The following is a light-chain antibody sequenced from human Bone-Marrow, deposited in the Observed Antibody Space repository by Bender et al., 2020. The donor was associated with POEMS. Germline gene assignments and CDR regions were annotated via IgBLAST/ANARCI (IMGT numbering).Light chain of an antibody. CDR1: SSDIGNYNP. V-gene: IGLV2-14*01. J-gene: IGLJ3*02. Sequence: QSALTQPASVSGSPGQSITISCTGTSSDIGNYNPLSWYQQHPGQAPKLMIYEVSHRPSGVSNRFSGSKSGNTATLTISGLQGEDEADYYCSSYTDYTTLVFGGGTTLTVL. CDR3: SSYTDYTTLV. CDR2: EVS.